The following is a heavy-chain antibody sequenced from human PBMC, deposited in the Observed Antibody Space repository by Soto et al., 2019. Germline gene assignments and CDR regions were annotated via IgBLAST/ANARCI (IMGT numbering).Heavy chain of an antibody. V-gene: IGHV1-69*13. Sequence: SVKVSCKASGGTFSSYAISWVRQAPGQGLEWMGGIIPIFGTANYAQKFQGRVTITADESTSTAYMELSSLRSEDTAVYYCARAPGGSYLPYYYYYGMDVWGQGTTVTVSS. CDR3: ARAPGGSYLPYYYYYGMDV. D-gene: IGHD1-26*01. J-gene: IGHJ6*02. CDR1: GGTFSSYA. CDR2: IIPIFGTA.